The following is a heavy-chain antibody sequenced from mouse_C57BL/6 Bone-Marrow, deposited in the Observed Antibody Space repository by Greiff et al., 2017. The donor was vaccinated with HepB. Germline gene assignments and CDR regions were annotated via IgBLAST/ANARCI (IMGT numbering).Heavy chain of an antibody. V-gene: IGHV5-12*01. CDR1: GFTFSDYY. J-gene: IGHJ1*03. CDR3: ARHRQYYGSSPLYFDV. CDR2: ISNGGGST. Sequence: EVQRVESGGGLVQPGGSLKLSCAASGFTFSDYYMYWVRQTPEKRLEWVAYISNGGGSTYYPDTVKGRFTISRDNAKNTLYLQMSRLKSEDTAMYYCARHRQYYGSSPLYFDVWGTGTTVTVSS. D-gene: IGHD1-1*01.